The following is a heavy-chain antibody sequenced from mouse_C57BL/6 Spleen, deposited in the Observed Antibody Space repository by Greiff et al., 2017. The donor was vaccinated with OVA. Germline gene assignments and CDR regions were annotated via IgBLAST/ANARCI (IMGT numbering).Heavy chain of an antibody. D-gene: IGHD2-5*01. CDR2: INPGNGGT. CDR1: GYTFTSYW. J-gene: IGHJ2*01. CDR3: VAYYNNMYYFDY. Sequence: VQLQQPGTELVKPGASVKLSCKASGYTFTSYWMHWVKQRPGQGLEWIGDINPGNGGTNYNEKFKSKATLTVDKSSSTAYMQLSSLTSEDSAVYYCVAYYNNMYYFDYWGQGTTLTVSS. V-gene: IGHV1-53*01.